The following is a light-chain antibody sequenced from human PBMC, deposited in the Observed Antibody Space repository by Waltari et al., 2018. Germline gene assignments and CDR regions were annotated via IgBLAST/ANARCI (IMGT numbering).Light chain of an antibody. J-gene: IGKJ4*01. CDR2: GAS. CDR1: QSISNW. CDR3: QQVNSFPAT. Sequence: DLQMTQSPSSLSASVGDRVTITFRASQSISNWLAWYQQKPGKAPKLLIYGASDLHSGVPSRFSGSGAGTDFTLTISSLQAEDFATYYCQQVNSFPATFGGGTTVEIK. V-gene: IGKV1-12*01.